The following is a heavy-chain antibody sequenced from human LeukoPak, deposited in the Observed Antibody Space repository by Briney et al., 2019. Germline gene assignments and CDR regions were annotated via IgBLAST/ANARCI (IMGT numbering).Heavy chain of an antibody. V-gene: IGHV3-9*01. D-gene: IGHD3-22*01. Sequence: PGGSLRLSCAASGFTFDDYAMHWVRQAPGKGLEWVSGISWNSGSIGYADSVKGRFTISRDNAKNSLYLQMNSLRAEDTALYYCAKGGYYDSSGYYFDYWGQGTLVTVSS. CDR2: ISWNSGSI. J-gene: IGHJ4*02. CDR3: AKGGYYDSSGYYFDY. CDR1: GFTFDDYA.